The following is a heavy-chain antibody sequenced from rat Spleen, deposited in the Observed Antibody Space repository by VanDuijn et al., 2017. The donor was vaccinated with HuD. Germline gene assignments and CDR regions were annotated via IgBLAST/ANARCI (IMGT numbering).Heavy chain of an antibody. Sequence: EVQLVESGGGLVQPGRSLKLSCAASGFTFSNYDMAWVRQAPTKGLEWVASISTSGGSTYYPDSVKGRFTISRDNAKSTLYLQMNSLRSEDTATYYCTREGAYWGQGTLVTVSS. J-gene: IGHJ3*01. V-gene: IGHV5-27*01. CDR2: ISTSGGST. CDR1: GFTFSNYD. CDR3: TREGAY.